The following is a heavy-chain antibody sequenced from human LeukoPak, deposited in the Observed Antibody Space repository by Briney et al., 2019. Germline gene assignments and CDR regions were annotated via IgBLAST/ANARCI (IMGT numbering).Heavy chain of an antibody. Sequence: GGSLRLSCAASGFTFSSYSMNGVRQAPGKGRECVSYISSSSSTIYYADSVKGRFTISRDNAKNSLYLQMNSLRDEDTAVYSCARFRDYEFWLFDYWGQGTLVTVSS. CDR2: ISSSSSTI. CDR3: ARFRDYEFWLFDY. V-gene: IGHV3-48*02. D-gene: IGHD3-3*01. J-gene: IGHJ4*02. CDR1: GFTFSSYS.